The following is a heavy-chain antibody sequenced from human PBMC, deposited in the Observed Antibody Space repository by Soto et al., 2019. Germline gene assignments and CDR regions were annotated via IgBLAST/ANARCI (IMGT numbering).Heavy chain of an antibody. Sequence: EVQLVESGGGLVKPGGSLRLSCAASGFTFSSYSMNWVRQAPGKGLEWVSSISSSSSYIYYADSVKGRFTISRDNAKNSLNLQMISLRAVGTAVYYCSFCPSVYESAYQDGGTNWGQGTLVTVSS. D-gene: IGHD5-12*01. CDR3: SFCPSVYESAYQDGGTN. CDR1: GFTFSSYS. V-gene: IGHV3-21*01. J-gene: IGHJ4*02. CDR2: ISSSSSYI.